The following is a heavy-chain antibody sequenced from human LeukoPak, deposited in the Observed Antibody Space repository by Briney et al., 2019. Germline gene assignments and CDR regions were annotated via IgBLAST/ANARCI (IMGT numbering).Heavy chain of an antibody. V-gene: IGHV3-30-3*01. CDR2: ISYDGSNK. J-gene: IGHJ4*02. CDR3: ARGSEYDY. Sequence: GGSLRLSCAASGFTFSSYAMHWVRQAPGKGLEWGAVISYDGSNKYYADSVKGRFTISRDNSKNTLYLQMNSLRAEDTAVYYCARGSEYDYWGQGTLVTVSS. D-gene: IGHD6-6*01. CDR1: GFTFSSYA.